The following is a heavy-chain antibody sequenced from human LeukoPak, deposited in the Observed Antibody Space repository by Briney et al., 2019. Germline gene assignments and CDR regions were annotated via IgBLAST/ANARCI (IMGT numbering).Heavy chain of an antibody. CDR2: INTDGSST. D-gene: IGHD5-24*01. J-gene: IGHJ4*02. CDR3: ASTRRDGYNYWAY. CDR1: GFTFSSYW. Sequence: GGSLRLSCAASGFTFSSYWTHWVRQAPGKGLVWVSRINTDGSSTNYADSVKGRFTISRDNAKNTLYLQMNSLRAEDTAVYYCASTRRDGYNYWAYWGQGTLVTVSS. V-gene: IGHV3-74*01.